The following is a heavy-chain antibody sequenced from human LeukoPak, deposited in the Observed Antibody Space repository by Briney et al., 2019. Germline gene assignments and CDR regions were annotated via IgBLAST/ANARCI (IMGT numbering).Heavy chain of an antibody. CDR2: INPNSGGT. CDR1: GYTFTGYY. Sequence: ASVKVSCKASGYTFTGYYMHWVRQAPGQGLEWMGWINPNSGGTNYAQKFQGRVTMTRDTSISTAYMELSSLRSDDTAVYYCATLYGSGSYGFDPWGQGTLVTVSS. J-gene: IGHJ5*02. V-gene: IGHV1-2*02. CDR3: ATLYGSGSYGFDP. D-gene: IGHD3-10*01.